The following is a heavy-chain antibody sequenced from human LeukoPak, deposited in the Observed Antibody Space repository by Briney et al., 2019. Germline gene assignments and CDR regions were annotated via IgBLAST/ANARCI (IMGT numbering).Heavy chain of an antibody. CDR1: GGSISSGSYY. CDR3: ARGRRSVVPAAVYFDY. V-gene: IGHV4-61*01. J-gene: IGHJ4*02. Sequence: SETLSLTCTVSGGSISSGSYYWSWIRQPPGKGLEWIGYIYYSGSTNYNPSLKSRVTISVDTSKNQFSLKLSSVTAADTAVYYCARGRRSVVPAAVYFDYWGQGTLVTVSS. D-gene: IGHD2-2*01. CDR2: IYYSGST.